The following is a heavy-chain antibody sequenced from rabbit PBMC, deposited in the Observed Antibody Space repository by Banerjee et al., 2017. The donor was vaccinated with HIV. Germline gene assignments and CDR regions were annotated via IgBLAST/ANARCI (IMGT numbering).Heavy chain of an antibody. CDR2: IWPSSGST. J-gene: IGHJ4*01. CDR1: GFSFSSSYY. Sequence: QSLEESGGDLVKPGASLTLTCTASGFSFSSSYYMCWVRQAPGKGLEWIACIWPSSGSTYYASWAKGRFTISKTSSTTVTLQMTSLTAADTATYFCARGQDSYDDDGDYWGYYFNLWGPGTLVTVS. CDR3: ARGQDSYDDDGDYWGYYFNL. D-gene: IGHD2-1*01. V-gene: IGHV1S40*01.